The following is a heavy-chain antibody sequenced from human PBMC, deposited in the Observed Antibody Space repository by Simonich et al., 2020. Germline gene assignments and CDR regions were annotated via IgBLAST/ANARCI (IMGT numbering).Heavy chain of an antibody. Sequence: EVQLVESGGGLVKPGGSLRLSCAASGFTFSSYSMNWVRQAPGKGVEWVSSMCSSSSYIYYADSVKGRFTISRDNAKNALYLQMNSLRAEDTAVYYCARSHWGSPIDYWGQGTLVTVSS. CDR2: MCSSSSYI. J-gene: IGHJ4*02. CDR1: GFTFSSYS. D-gene: IGHD7-27*01. V-gene: IGHV3-21*01. CDR3: ARSHWGSPIDY.